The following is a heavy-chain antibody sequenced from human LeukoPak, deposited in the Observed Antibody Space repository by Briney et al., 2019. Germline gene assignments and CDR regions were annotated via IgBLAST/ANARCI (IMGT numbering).Heavy chain of an antibody. Sequence: ASVKVSCKASGYTFTSYGISWVRQAPGQGLEWMGWISVNNGKTKYAQKLQGRVTMTTDTSTSTVYMELRSLRSDDTAVYYCARGNDYGDYDDYWGQGTLVTVSS. CDR1: GYTFTSYG. CDR3: ARGNDYGDYDDY. D-gene: IGHD4-17*01. J-gene: IGHJ4*02. CDR2: ISVNNGKT. V-gene: IGHV1-18*01.